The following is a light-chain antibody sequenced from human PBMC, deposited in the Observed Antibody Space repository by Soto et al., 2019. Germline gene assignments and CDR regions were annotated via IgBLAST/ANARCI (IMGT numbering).Light chain of an antibody. J-gene: IGKJ1*01. CDR1: QGISGR. CDR3: LQASSFPRT. V-gene: IGKV1-12*01. Sequence: DIQMTQSPSSVSASVVDRVTITCRASQGISGRLAWFQQKPGKAPKFLISHASRLQSGVPSRFSGSESGTDFTLTINSLQPEDFATYYCLQASSFPRTFGQGTKV. CDR2: HAS.